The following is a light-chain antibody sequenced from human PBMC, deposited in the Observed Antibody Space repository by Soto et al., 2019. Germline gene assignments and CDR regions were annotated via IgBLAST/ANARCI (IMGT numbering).Light chain of an antibody. J-gene: IGLJ1*01. CDR2: DVS. CDR3: CSYAGSYTYV. CDR1: SSDVGGYNY. V-gene: IGLV2-11*01. Sequence: QSALTQPRSVSGSPGQSVTISCTGTSSDVGGYNYVSWYQQHPGKAPKLMIYDVSKRPSGVPDRFPGSKSGNTASLTISGLQAEDEADYYCCSYAGSYTYVFGHGTKVTVL.